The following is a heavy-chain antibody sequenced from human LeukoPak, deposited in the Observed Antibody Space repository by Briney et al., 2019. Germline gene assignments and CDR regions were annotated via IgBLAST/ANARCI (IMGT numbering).Heavy chain of an antibody. D-gene: IGHD2-2*01. J-gene: IGHJ6*03. CDR3: AREPRSPAAISRYYYMDV. CDR2: INPNSGGT. Sequence: GASVKVSCKASGYTFTGYYRHWVRQAPGQGLEWMGWINPNSGGTNYAQKFQSRVTMTRDKSISTTYMELSSLRSEDTAVYYCAREPRSPAAISRYYYMDVWGKGTTVTISS. CDR1: GYTFTGYY. V-gene: IGHV1-2*02.